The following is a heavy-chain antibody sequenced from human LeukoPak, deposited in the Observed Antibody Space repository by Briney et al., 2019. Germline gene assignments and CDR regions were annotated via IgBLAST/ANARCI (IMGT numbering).Heavy chain of an antibody. CDR3: ALTYYYGSGSLSGAFDI. Sequence: SETLSLTCTVSGGSISSGGYYWSWIRQPPGKGLEWIGYIYHSGSTYYNPSLKSRVTISVDTSKNQFSLKLSSVTAADTAVYYCALTYYYGSGSLSGAFDIWGQGTMVTVSS. V-gene: IGHV4-30-2*01. J-gene: IGHJ3*02. D-gene: IGHD3-10*01. CDR2: IYHSGST. CDR1: GGSISSGGYY.